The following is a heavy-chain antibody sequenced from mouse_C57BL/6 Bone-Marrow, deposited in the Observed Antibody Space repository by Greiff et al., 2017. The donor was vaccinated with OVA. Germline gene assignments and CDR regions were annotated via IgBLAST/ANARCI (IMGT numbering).Heavy chain of an antibody. V-gene: IGHV10-1*01. Sequence: DVKLVESGGGLVQPKGSLKLSCAASGFSFNTYAMNWVRQAPGKGLEWVARIRSKSNNYATYYADSVKDRFTISRDDSESMLYLQMNNLKTEDTAMYYCVRHGVAYWGQGTLVTVSA. CDR2: IRSKSNNYAT. CDR3: VRHGVAY. CDR1: GFSFNTYA. J-gene: IGHJ3*01.